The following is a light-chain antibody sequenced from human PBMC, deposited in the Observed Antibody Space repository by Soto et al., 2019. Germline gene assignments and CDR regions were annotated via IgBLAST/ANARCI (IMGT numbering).Light chain of an antibody. J-gene: IGKJ2*03. CDR2: WAS. V-gene: IGKV4-1*01. Sequence: DIVMTQSPDSLAVSLGERATINCKSSQSLLYSSNNKSYLAWYQKKPGQPPKLLIYWASSRESGVPDRFSGSGSETDFTLTISSLRAEDVAVYYCQQYNGNLYSFGQGTKLEIK. CDR3: QQYNGNLYS. CDR1: QSLLYSSNNKSY.